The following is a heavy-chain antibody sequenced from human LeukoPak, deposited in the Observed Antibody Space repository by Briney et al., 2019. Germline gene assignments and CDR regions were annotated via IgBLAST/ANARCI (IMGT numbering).Heavy chain of an antibody. CDR1: GITLSNYG. D-gene: IGHD3-22*01. Sequence: GGSLRLSCAVSGITLSNYGMSWVRQAPGKGLEWVAGISGSGGGTNYADSEKGRFTVSRDNSKNTLYLQMNRLRAEDTAVYFCAKRGVVIRVILVGFHKEAYYFDSWGQGAQVTVSS. J-gene: IGHJ4*02. CDR2: ISGSGGGT. CDR3: AKRGVVIRVILVGFHKEAYYFDS. V-gene: IGHV3-23*01.